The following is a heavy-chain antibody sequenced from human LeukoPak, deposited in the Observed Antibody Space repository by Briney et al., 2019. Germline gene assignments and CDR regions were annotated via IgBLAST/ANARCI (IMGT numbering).Heavy chain of an antibody. CDR1: GYTFTSYA. D-gene: IGHD3-16*02. J-gene: IGHJ4*02. V-gene: IGHV1-69*13. CDR3: ARGVITFGGVIVSFDY. Sequence: SVKVSCKASGYTFTSYAMNWVRQAPGQGLEWMGGIIPIFGTANYAQKFQGRVTITADESTSTAYMELSSLRSEDTAVYYCARGVITFGGVIVSFDYWGQGTLVTVSS. CDR2: IIPIFGTA.